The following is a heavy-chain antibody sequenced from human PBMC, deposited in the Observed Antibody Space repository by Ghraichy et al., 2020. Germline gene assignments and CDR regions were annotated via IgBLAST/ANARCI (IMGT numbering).Heavy chain of an antibody. J-gene: IGHJ4*02. D-gene: IGHD3-9*01. Sequence: SQTLSLTCTVSGGSISSYYWSWIRQPPGKGLEWIGYIYSGGSTNYNPSLKSRVTISLDTSKNQFSLKLNSVTAADTALYYCARGAGYFDYLPLVYWGQGTLVTVSS. CDR1: GGSISSYY. CDR3: ARGAGYFDYLPLVY. V-gene: IGHV4-59*01. CDR2: IYSGGST.